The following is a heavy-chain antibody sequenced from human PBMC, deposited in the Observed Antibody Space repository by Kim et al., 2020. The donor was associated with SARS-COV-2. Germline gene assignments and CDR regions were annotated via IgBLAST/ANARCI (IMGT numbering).Heavy chain of an antibody. Sequence: SETLSLTCAIYGGSFSGYYWSWIRQPPGKGLEWIGEINHSGSTNYNPSLKSRVTISVDTSKNQFSLKLSSVTAADTAVYYGARGSAGITMIVVVRAYYY. D-gene: IGHD3-22*01. V-gene: IGHV4-34*01. CDR2: INHSGST. CDR3: ARGSAGITMIVVVRAYYY. CDR1: GGSFSGYY. J-gene: IGHJ6*01.